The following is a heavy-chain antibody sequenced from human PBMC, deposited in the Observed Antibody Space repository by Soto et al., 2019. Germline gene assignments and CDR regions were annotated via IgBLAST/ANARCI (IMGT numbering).Heavy chain of an antibody. Sequence: PSETLSLTCTVSGGSISSYYWSWIRQPPGKGLEWIGYIYYSGSTNYNPSLKSRVTISVDTSKNQFSLKLSSVTAADTAVYYCARHDHWNYFDYWGQGTLVTVSS. D-gene: IGHD1-1*01. CDR1: GGSISSYY. CDR2: IYYSGST. CDR3: ARHDHWNYFDY. V-gene: IGHV4-59*08. J-gene: IGHJ4*02.